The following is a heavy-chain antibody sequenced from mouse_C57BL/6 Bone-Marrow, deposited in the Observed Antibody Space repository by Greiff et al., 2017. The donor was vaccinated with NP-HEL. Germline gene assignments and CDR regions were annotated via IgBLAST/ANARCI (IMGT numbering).Heavy chain of an antibody. J-gene: IGHJ3*01. V-gene: IGHV1-76*01. CDR2: IYPGSGNT. Sequence: QVQLQQSGAELVRPGASVKLSCKASGYTFTDYYINWVKQRPGQGLEWIARIYPGSGNTYYNEKFKGKATLTAEKSSSTAYMQLSSLTSEDSAVYFCARSDGSSAAWFAYWGQGTLVTVSA. D-gene: IGHD1-1*01. CDR3: ARSDGSSAAWFAY. CDR1: GYTFTDYY.